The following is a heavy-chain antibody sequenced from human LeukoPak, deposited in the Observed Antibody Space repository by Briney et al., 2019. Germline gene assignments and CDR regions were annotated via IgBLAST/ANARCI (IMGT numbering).Heavy chain of an antibody. CDR1: GGSISSGSYY. J-gene: IGHJ6*03. CDR3: ARGIAARSSKGYYYMDV. D-gene: IGHD6-6*01. CDR2: IYTSGST. Sequence: SETLSLTCTVSGGSISSGSYYWSWIRQPAGKGLEWIGRIYTSGSTNYNPSLKSRVTISVDTSKNQFSLKLSSVTAADTAVYYCARGIAARSSKGYYYMDVWGKGTTVTVSS. V-gene: IGHV4-61*02.